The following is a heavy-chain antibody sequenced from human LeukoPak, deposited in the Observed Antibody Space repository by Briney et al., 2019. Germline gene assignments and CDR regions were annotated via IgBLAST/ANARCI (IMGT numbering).Heavy chain of an antibody. Sequence: SETLSLTCTVSGDSISSSSYYWGWIRQPPGKGLEWMGSIYYSGSTYYNPSLNSRATISEDTTNNQFSLKLSSRTAADTALYSCARDVARRDNPRPLCLPSFDYWGQGTLVTVSS. CDR1: GDSISSSSYY. V-gene: IGHV4-39*07. CDR2: IYYSGST. J-gene: IGHJ4*02. D-gene: IGHD5-18*01. CDR3: ARDVARRDNPRPLCLPSFDY.